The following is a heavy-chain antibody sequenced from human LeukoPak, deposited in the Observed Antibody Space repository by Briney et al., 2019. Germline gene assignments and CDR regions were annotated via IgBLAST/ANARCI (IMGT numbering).Heavy chain of an antibody. Sequence: SETLSLTCTVSGGSISSSSYYWGWTRQPPGKGLEWIGSIYYSGSTYYNPSLKSRVTISVDTSKNQFSLKLSSVTAADTAVYYCARYPMVPTLGAFDIWGQGTMVTVSS. D-gene: IGHD3-10*01. J-gene: IGHJ3*02. V-gene: IGHV4-39*01. CDR3: ARYPMVPTLGAFDI. CDR2: IYYSGST. CDR1: GGSISSSSYY.